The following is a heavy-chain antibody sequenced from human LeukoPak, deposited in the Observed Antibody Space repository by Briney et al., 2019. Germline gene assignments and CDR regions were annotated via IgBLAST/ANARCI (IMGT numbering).Heavy chain of an antibody. V-gene: IGHV3-48*04. D-gene: IGHD3-22*01. CDR1: GFSFSSHS. CDR2: ISSSGSTI. CDR3: ARDQYDSSGYTPDY. Sequence: PGGSLRLSCEASGFSFSSHSMNWVRQAPGKGLEWVSYISSSGSTIYYADSVKGRFTISRDNAKNSLYLQMNSLRAGDTAVYYCARDQYDSSGYTPDYWGQGTLVTVSS. J-gene: IGHJ4*02.